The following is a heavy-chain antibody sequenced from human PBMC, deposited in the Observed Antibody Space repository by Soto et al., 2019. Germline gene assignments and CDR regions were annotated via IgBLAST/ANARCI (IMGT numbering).Heavy chain of an antibody. D-gene: IGHD2-21*02. V-gene: IGHV4-39*01. J-gene: IGHJ3*02. CDR2: ISSSGGT. Sequence: SETLSLTCTVSGGSISSSSYYWAWIRQPPGKGLHWTGSISSSGGTYFNPSLKSRVTISVDTSKNQFSLNLNSLTASDTAVYYCARLIPYCGGNCYSVGAFDIWGQGTMVPVSS. CDR1: GGSISSSSYY. CDR3: ARLIPYCGGNCYSVGAFDI.